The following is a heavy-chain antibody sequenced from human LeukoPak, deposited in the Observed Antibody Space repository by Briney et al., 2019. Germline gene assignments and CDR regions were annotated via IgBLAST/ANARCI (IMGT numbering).Heavy chain of an antibody. J-gene: IGHJ4*02. CDR3: ARDQYRITMVRGVNY. V-gene: IGHV3-21*01. CDR2: ISSSSSYI. Sequence: GGSLRLSCAASGFTFSSYSMNWVRQAPGKGLEWVSSISSSSSYIYYVDSVKGRFTISRDNAKNSLYLQMNSLRAEDTAVYYCARDQYRITMVRGVNYWGQGTLVTVSS. D-gene: IGHD3-10*01. CDR1: GFTFSSYS.